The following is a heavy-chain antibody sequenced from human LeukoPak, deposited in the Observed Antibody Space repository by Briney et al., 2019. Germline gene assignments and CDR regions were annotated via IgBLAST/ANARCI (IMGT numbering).Heavy chain of an antibody. CDR2: IYYGGST. J-gene: IGHJ3*02. V-gene: IGHV4-59*01. Sequence: SETLSLTCAVSGGSISSYYWSWIRQPPGKGLEWIGYIYYGGSTNYNPSLKSRFTISVATSKNQFSLKLSSVTAADTAVYYCARVSWIAVAGTGKGEDAFDIWGQGTMVTVSS. CDR1: GGSISSYY. D-gene: IGHD6-19*01. CDR3: ARVSWIAVAGTGKGEDAFDI.